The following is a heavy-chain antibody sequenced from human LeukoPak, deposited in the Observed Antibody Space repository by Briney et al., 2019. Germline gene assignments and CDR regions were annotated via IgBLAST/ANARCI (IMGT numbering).Heavy chain of an antibody. CDR3: ARGWELGDYFDY. Sequence: KPSETLSLTCTVSGGSISSYYWSWTRQPPGKGLEWIGYIYYSGSTNYNPSLKSRVTISVDTSKNQFSLKLSSVTAADTAVYYCARGWELGDYFDYWGQGTLVTVSS. V-gene: IGHV4-59*01. CDR2: IYYSGST. CDR1: GGSISSYY. J-gene: IGHJ4*02. D-gene: IGHD1-26*01.